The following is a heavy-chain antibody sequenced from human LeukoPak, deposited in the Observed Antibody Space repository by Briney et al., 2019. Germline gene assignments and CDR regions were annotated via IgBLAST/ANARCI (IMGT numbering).Heavy chain of an antibody. J-gene: IGHJ4*02. CDR3: AGERLYYFDY. CDR2: INGTGSTT. V-gene: IGHV3-23*01. CDR1: GFIFGNYY. Sequence: GGSLRLSCEASGFIFGNYYMSWVRQAPGKGLEWVAAINGTGSTTYHADSVKGRFTISRDNSKNTLYLQMNSLRAEDTAVYYCAGERLYYFDYWGQGTLVTVSS. D-gene: IGHD3-10*01.